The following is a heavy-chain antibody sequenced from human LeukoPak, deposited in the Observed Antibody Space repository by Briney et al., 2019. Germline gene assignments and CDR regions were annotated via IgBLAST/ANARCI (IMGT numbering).Heavy chain of an antibody. D-gene: IGHD7-27*01. Sequence: GGSLRLSCAASGFIFSDYYMSWIRQAPGKGLEWVSYISSSGSTIYYADSVKGRFTISRDNAKNSLYLLMNSLRAEDTAVYYCARDSLAGPPVHYFDYWGQGTLVTVSS. CDR2: ISSSGSTI. J-gene: IGHJ4*02. CDR1: GFIFSDYY. CDR3: ARDSLAGPPVHYFDY. V-gene: IGHV3-11*04.